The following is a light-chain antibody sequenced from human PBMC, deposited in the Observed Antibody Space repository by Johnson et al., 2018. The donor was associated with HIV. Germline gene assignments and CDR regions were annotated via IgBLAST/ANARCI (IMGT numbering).Light chain of an antibody. Sequence: QSVLTQPPSVSAAPGQKVTISCSGSSSNIGNNYVSWYQQLPGRAPKLLIYDNNKRPSGIPDRFSGSTSGTSATLGITGLQTGDEADYYCGAWDSSLSSYVFGTGTKVTVL. J-gene: IGLJ1*01. V-gene: IGLV1-51*01. CDR3: GAWDSSLSSYV. CDR2: DNN. CDR1: SSNIGNNY.